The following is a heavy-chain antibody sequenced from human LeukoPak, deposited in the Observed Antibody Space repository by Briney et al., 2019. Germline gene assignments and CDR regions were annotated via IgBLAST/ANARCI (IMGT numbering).Heavy chain of an antibody. CDR2: INHSGST. V-gene: IGHV4-34*01. D-gene: IGHD3-22*01. CDR3: ARGVGSSGSMYDY. Sequence: SETLSLTCAVYGGSFSGYYWSWIRQLPGKGLEWIGEINHSGSTNYNPSLKSRVTISVDTSKNQFSLKLSSVTAADTAVYYCARGVGSSGSMYDYWGQGTLVTVSS. CDR1: GGSFSGYY. J-gene: IGHJ4*02.